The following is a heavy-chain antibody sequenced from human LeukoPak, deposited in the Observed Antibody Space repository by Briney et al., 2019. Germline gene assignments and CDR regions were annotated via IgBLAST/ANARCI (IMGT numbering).Heavy chain of an antibody. J-gene: IGHJ4*02. CDR2: ISGSGTI. CDR3: AREVDSVIGSLDY. D-gene: IGHD3-22*01. V-gene: IGHV3-48*03. CDR1: GFTFSSFE. Sequence: GGSLRLSCAASGFTFSSFEMNWVRQAPGKGLEWVSYISGSGTIYYADSVKGRFTISRDNAKNSLYLQMNNLRAEDTAVYYCAREVDSVIGSLDYWGQGTLVTVSS.